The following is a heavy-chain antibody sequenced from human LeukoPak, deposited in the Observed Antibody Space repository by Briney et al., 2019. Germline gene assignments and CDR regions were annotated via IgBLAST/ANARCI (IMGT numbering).Heavy chain of an antibody. Sequence: GGSLRLSCTTSGFTFGDYAMSWFRQAPGKGLEWVSYISSSNTMYYADSVKGRFIISRDNAKNSLYLQMNSLRAEDTAVYYCARVSRVYYDSSGYPYWGQGTLVTVSS. CDR2: ISSSNTM. V-gene: IGHV3-69-1*01. CDR1: GFTFGDYA. CDR3: ARVSRVYYDSSGYPY. J-gene: IGHJ4*02. D-gene: IGHD3-22*01.